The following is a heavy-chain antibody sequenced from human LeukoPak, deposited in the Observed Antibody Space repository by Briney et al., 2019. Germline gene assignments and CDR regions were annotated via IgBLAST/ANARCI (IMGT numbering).Heavy chain of an antibody. CDR1: GFTFSSYE. CDR3: ARETSSGYYYPAFDY. D-gene: IGHD3-22*01. V-gene: IGHV3-48*03. J-gene: IGHJ4*02. CDR2: ISSSGSTI. Sequence: PGGSLRLSCAASGFTFSSYEMNWVRQAPGKGLEWVSYISSSGSTIYYADSVKGRFTISRDNAKNSLYLQMNSLRAEDTAVYYCARETSSGYYYPAFDYWGQGTLVTVSS.